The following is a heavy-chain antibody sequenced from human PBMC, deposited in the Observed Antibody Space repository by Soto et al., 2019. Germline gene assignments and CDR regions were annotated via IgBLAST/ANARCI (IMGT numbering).Heavy chain of an antibody. CDR1: GFSFSVSA. V-gene: IGHV3-73*01. CDR3: TSVAALSRGEY. Sequence: DVQLVESGGGLVQPGGSLKLSCATSGFSFSVSAMHWVRQASGKGLEWVGRIRSKANSYATTYGASVKDRFTISRDDSKNTAYLQMNSLKTEDTAVYYCTSVAALSRGEYWGQGTLVTVSS. J-gene: IGHJ4*02. CDR2: IRSKANSYAT. D-gene: IGHD6-19*01.